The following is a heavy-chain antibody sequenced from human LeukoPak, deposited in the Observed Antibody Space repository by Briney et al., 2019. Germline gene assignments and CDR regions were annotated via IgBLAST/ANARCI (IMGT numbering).Heavy chain of an antibody. V-gene: IGHV4-31*03. J-gene: IGHJ4*02. CDR2: IYYSGST. Sequence: PSQTLSLTCTVSGGSISSGGYYWSWIRQHPGKGLEWIGYIYYSGSTYYNPSLKSRVTISVDTSKNQFSLKLSSVTAADTAVYYCASGIVANLIDYWGQGTLVTVSS. CDR3: ASGIVANLIDY. CDR1: GGSISSGGYY. D-gene: IGHD5-12*01.